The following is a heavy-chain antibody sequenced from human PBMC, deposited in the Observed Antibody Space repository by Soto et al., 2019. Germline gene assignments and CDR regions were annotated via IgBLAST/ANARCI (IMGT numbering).Heavy chain of an antibody. D-gene: IGHD1-7*01. CDR2: IYYSGST. J-gene: IGHJ6*03. CDR1: GGSISSGGYY. V-gene: IGHV4-31*03. Sequence: QVQLQESGPGLVKPSQTLSLTCTVSGGSISSGGYYWSWIRQHPGKGLEWIGYIYYSGSTYYNPPLKSRVTISVDTSKNQFSLKLSSVTAADTAVYYCARVWNYRDYYYYMDVWGKGTTVTVSS. CDR3: ARVWNYRDYYYYMDV.